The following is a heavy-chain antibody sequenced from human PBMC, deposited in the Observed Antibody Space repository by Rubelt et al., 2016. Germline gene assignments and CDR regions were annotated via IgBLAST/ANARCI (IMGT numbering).Heavy chain of an antibody. CDR3: ASADYDFWSGSDRNWFDP. Sequence: QVQLQESGPGLVKPSETLSLTCTVFGYSISSGYYWGWIRQPQGKGLEWIGSIYHSGSTYYNPSLKSRVTRSVDTSKNQFSLKLSSVTAADTAVYYCASADYDFWSGSDRNWFDPWGQGTLVTVSS. J-gene: IGHJ5*02. CDR2: IYHSGST. V-gene: IGHV4-38-2*02. D-gene: IGHD3-3*01. CDR1: GYSISSGYY.